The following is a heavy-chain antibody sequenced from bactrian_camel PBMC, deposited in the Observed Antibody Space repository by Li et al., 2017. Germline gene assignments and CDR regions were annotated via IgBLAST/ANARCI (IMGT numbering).Heavy chain of an antibody. CDR3: AARGISVFVSDCPTDRKRYND. Sequence: HVQLVESGGGSVQAGGSLKLSCQASGYTRGDWCMGWFRQVPGKEREVVATMSTAGGGEHYGDSVTGRFTISHDKYKKTLYLQMDALKSEDSATYYCAARGISVFVSDCPTDRKRYNDRGQGIQVTVS. D-gene: IGHD4*01. CDR1: GYTRGDWC. CDR2: MSTAGGGE. V-gene: IGHV3S1*01. J-gene: IGHJ4*01.